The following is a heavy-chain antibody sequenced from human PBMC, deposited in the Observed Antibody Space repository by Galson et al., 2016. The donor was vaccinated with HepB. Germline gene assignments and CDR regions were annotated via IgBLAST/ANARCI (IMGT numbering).Heavy chain of an antibody. J-gene: IGHJ6*02. CDR2: ISGSGGRT. Sequence: SLRLSCAASGFRFSSYAVSWVRQAPGKGLEWVSGISGSGGRTYYADSVKGRFTISRDNSKNTVYLQMNSLRVEDTALYYYAKDGYFASGSALYGMDVWGQGTTVTVSS. CDR3: AKDGYFASGSALYGMDV. CDR1: GFRFSSYA. V-gene: IGHV3-23*01. D-gene: IGHD3-10*01.